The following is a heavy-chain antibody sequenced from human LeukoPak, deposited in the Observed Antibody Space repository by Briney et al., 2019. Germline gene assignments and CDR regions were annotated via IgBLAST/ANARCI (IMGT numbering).Heavy chain of an antibody. CDR3: AKIKSYYYDTSDKDAFDI. Sequence: ASVKVSCKASGYTFTSHFMHWVRQAPGQGLEWMGIINPRGGSTSYAQKFQGRVTMTRDTSTSTVYMELSSLRAEDTAVYYCAKIKSYYYDTSDKDAFDIWGQGTMVTVSS. D-gene: IGHD3-22*01. CDR2: INPRGGST. J-gene: IGHJ3*02. V-gene: IGHV1-46*01. CDR1: GYTFTSHF.